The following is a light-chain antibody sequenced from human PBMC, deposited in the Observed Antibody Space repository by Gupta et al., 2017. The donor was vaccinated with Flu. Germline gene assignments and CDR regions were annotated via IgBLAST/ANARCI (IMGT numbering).Light chain of an antibody. CDR1: QSLVDSDDVNTY. J-gene: IGKJ1*01. Sequence: IPSQSASISCRFIQSLVDSDDVNTYLNWYLQKPGQSPQLLIYTPSYRASGVPYRFSGSGSGTDFTLTINRLQPEDSGIYYCQQRKDIPWTFGQGTKVEIK. CDR3: QQRKDIPWT. V-gene: IGKV2-40*01. CDR2: TPS.